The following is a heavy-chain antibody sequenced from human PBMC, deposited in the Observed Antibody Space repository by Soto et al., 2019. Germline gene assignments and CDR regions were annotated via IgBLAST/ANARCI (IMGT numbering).Heavy chain of an antibody. CDR1: GGSISSSSYY. CDR2: IYYSGST. J-gene: IGHJ5*02. CDR3: ARSYGYCSGGSCYYGWFDP. D-gene: IGHD2-15*01. Sequence: SETLSLTCTVSGGSISSSSYYWGWIRQPPGKGLEWIGSIYYSGSTYYNPSLKSRVTISVDTSKNQFSLKLSSVTAADTAVYYCARSYGYCSGGSCYYGWFDPWGQGTLVTVS. V-gene: IGHV4-39*01.